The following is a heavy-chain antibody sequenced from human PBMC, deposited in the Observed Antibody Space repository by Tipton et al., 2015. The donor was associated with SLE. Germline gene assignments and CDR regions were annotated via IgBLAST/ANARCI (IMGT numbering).Heavy chain of an antibody. J-gene: IGHJ3*01. V-gene: IGHV5-51*03. CDR3: AKVRSGSFREAFDD. CDR1: GCSFTTYW. Sequence: QSGAEVKKPGESLKISCKGSGCSFTTYWIGWVRQMPGRGLEWMGIIFPDDSDTRFAPSFQGKVTISVDKSINTAFLQWNTLEASDTAMYYCAKVRSGSFREAFDDWGQGTMVTVSS. D-gene: IGHD3-10*01. CDR2: IFPDDSDT.